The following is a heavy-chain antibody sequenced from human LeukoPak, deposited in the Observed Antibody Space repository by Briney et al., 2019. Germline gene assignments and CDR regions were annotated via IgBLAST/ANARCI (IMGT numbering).Heavy chain of an antibody. CDR2: INHSGST. J-gene: IGHJ4*02. D-gene: IGHD6-25*01. CDR1: GGSFSDYY. Sequence: ETLSLTCAVYGGSFSDYYWSWIRQPPGKGLEWIGEINHSGSTNYNPSLKSRVTISVDTSKNQFSLKLSSVTAADTAVYYCARGPGSGWTWVPDYWGQGMLVTVSS. CDR3: ARGPGSGWTWVPDY. V-gene: IGHV4-34*01.